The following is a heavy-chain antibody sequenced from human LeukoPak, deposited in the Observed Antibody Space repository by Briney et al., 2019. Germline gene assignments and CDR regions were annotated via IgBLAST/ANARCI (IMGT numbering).Heavy chain of an antibody. CDR2: INHSGTT. Sequence: SQTLSLTCAVSGFSIKSGNNWGCIRRPPGKGLGWIGIINHSGTTYYTPSLKSRVTISEATSKNHFLLKLSSMTTADTAVYCGARNQTYMYDSSGYKGRHVTFDIWGQGIMVTVSS. CDR3: ARNQTYMYDSSGYKGRHVTFDI. V-gene: IGHV4-38-2*01. D-gene: IGHD3-22*01. CDR1: GFSIKSGNN. J-gene: IGHJ3*02.